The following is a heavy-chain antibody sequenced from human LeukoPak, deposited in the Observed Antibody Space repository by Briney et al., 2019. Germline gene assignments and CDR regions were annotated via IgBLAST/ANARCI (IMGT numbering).Heavy chain of an antibody. Sequence: GESLKISCKGSGYTFASFWIGWVRPLPGKGLEWMGIIYPRDSDTRYNPSFQGHVTISVDKSINTAYLQWSGLKASDTAMYYCARPPYYDFWNGYYPDYWGQGTLVTVSS. CDR3: ARPPYYDFWNGYYPDY. CDR2: IYPRDSDT. D-gene: IGHD3-3*01. CDR1: GYTFASFW. V-gene: IGHV5-51*01. J-gene: IGHJ4*02.